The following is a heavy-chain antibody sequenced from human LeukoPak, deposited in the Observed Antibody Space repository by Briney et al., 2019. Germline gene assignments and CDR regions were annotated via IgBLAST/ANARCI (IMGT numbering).Heavy chain of an antibody. J-gene: IGHJ4*02. Sequence: QPGGSLRLSCAVSGITLSNYGMSWVRQAPGKGLEWVAGISDSGGSTNYADSVKGRFTISRDDPKNTLYLQMNSLRAEDTAVYFCAKRGIVIRAVIIVGFHKEAYYFDYWGQGALVTVSS. V-gene: IGHV3-23*01. CDR3: AKRGIVIRAVIIVGFHKEAYYFDY. CDR1: GITLSNYG. CDR2: ISDSGGST. D-gene: IGHD3-10*01.